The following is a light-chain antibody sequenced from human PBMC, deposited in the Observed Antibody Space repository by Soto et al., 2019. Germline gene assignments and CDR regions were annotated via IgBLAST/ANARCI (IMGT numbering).Light chain of an antibody. V-gene: IGKV1-5*01. CDR1: QNINSW. CDR2: DTS. J-gene: IGKJ1*01. CDR3: QQYNSFWT. Sequence: DIQMTQSPSTLSASVGDRVTITCRASQNINSWLAWYQQKPGKAPKLLIYDTSYLESGVPSRFSGSGSGTEFTLTISSLQPDDLATYYCQQYNSFWTFGQGTKLEI.